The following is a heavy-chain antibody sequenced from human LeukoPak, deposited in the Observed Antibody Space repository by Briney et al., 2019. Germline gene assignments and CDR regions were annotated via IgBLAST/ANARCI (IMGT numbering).Heavy chain of an antibody. J-gene: IGHJ5*02. CDR1: GGSISSSSYY. Sequence: SETLSLTCTVSGGSISSSSYYWGWIRQPPGKGLEWIGSIYYSGSTYYNPSLKSRVTISVDTSKNQFSLKLSSVTAADTAVYYCARDPNRFFDPWGQGTLVTVS. CDR3: ARDPNRFFDP. CDR2: IYYSGST. D-gene: IGHD2/OR15-2a*01. V-gene: IGHV4-39*07.